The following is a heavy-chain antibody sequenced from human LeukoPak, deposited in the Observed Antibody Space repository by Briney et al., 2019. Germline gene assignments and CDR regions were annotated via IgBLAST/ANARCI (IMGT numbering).Heavy chain of an antibody. D-gene: IGHD4-11*01. CDR1: GGSISSSSYY. CDR2: IYYSGST. V-gene: IGHV4-39*07. Sequence: PSETLSLTCTVSGGSISSSSYYWGWIRQPPGKGLEWIGSIYYSGSTYYNPSLKSRVTISVDTSKNQFSLKLSSVTAADTAVYYCARVSFGMTTVTSWFDPWGQGTLVTVSS. CDR3: ARVSFGMTTVTSWFDP. J-gene: IGHJ5*02.